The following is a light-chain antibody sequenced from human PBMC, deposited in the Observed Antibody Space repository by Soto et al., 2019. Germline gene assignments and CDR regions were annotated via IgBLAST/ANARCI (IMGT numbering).Light chain of an antibody. V-gene: IGKV3-20*01. CDR1: QSVSSSY. CDR2: GAS. Sequence: EIVLTQSPGTLSLSPGERATLSCRASQSVSSSYLAWYQQKPGQAPRLLIYGASSRATGIPDRFSGSGSGTDFTLTISRLEPEDFGVYYCQQYQAFGQGTKVEIK. CDR3: QQYQA. J-gene: IGKJ1*01.